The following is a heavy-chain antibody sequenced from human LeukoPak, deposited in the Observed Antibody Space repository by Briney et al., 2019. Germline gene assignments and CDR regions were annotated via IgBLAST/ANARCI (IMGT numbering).Heavy chain of an antibody. J-gene: IGHJ5*02. CDR2: INPKNGGT. CDR1: GYTFIDFY. Sequence: ASVTVSCKASGYTFIDFYMHWVRQAPGQGLEWMGWINPKNGGTNYAQKFQGRVTLTRDTSISTAYMELSRLRCDDTAVYYCARSYDFWSGPPFDPWGQGTLVTVSS. CDR3: ARSYDFWSGPPFDP. D-gene: IGHD3-3*01. V-gene: IGHV1-2*02.